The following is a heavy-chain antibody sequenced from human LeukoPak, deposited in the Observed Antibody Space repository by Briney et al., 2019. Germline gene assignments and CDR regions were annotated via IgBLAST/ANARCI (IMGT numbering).Heavy chain of an antibody. CDR3: ALPLGKVVAGTLGS. CDR2: INSNSGDT. Sequence: ASVKVSCKASRYTFTAYYIHWVRQAPGQGLEWMGWINSNSGDTNFAQKFQDRVTMTRDTSISTAYMDLSSLRSDDTAVYFCALPLGKVVAGTLGSWGQGTLVTVSS. J-gene: IGHJ4*02. D-gene: IGHD6-19*01. CDR1: RYTFTAYY. V-gene: IGHV1-2*02.